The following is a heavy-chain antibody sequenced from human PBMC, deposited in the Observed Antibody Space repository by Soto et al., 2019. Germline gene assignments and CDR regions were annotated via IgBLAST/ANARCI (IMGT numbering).Heavy chain of an antibody. V-gene: IGHV3-48*02. D-gene: IGHD3-10*01. J-gene: IGHJ4*02. CDR2: ISSSSSTI. Sequence: GGSLRLSCAASGFTFSSYSMNWVRQAPGKGLEWVSYISSSSSTIYYADSVKGRFTISRDNAKNSLYLQMNSLRDEDTAVYYCAREADYYGSGSYFRNWGGQGTLVTVSS. CDR3: AREADYYGSGSYFRNW. CDR1: GFTFSSYS.